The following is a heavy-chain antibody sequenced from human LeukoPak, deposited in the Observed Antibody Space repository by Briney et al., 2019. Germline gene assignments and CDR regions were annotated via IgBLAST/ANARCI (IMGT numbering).Heavy chain of an antibody. CDR3: ARDGGYGDYPHFDY. CDR1: GFTFNNYY. V-gene: IGHV3-11*01. D-gene: IGHD4-17*01. J-gene: IGHJ4*01. Sequence: GGSLRLSCAASGFTFNNYYMAWIRQAPGKGLEWLSYISSSNITMYYADSVKGRFTISRDNAKKSLYLQMNSLRPDDTAVYYCARDGGYGDYPHFDYWGQGTLVTVSS. CDR2: ISSSNITM.